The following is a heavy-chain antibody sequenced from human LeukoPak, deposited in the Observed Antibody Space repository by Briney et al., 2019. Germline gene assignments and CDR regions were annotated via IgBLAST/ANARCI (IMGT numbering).Heavy chain of an antibody. CDR2: TSHDGVKK. D-gene: IGHD6-19*01. CDR3: ARDWRYSTGPHDY. Sequence: GGSVRLSCVASEFSLSRNGMHWVRQAPGKGLEWVAVTSHDGVKKYYADSVRGRFTISREYLKNSLYLQMDSLRVEDTAVYYCARDWRYSTGPHDYWGQGTLVTVSS. CDR1: EFSLSRNG. J-gene: IGHJ4*02. V-gene: IGHV3-30*03.